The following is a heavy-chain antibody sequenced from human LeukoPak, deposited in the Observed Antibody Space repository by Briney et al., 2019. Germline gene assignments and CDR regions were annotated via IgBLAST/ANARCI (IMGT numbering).Heavy chain of an antibody. J-gene: IGHJ5*02. CDR2: INANSGVT. D-gene: IGHD5-18*01. V-gene: IGHV1-2*02. CDR3: ARGPFRSVDTAMIASRFDP. Sequence: GASVKVSCKASGYTFTDYYIHWVRQAPGQGLEWMGWINANSGVTNYPQKFQGRVTMTRDTSITTAYMELKSLRSDDTAVFYCARGPFRSVDTAMIASRFDPWGQGTLVTVSS. CDR1: GYTFTDYY.